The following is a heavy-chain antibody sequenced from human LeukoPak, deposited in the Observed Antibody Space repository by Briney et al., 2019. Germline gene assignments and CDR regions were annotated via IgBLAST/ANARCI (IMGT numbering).Heavy chain of an antibody. CDR1: GGTFSSYA. V-gene: IGHV1-69*04. CDR2: IIPILGIA. CDR3: ARAGPSSGYRYYFDY. J-gene: IGHJ4*02. Sequence: SVKVSCKASGGTFSSYAISWVRQAPGQGLEWMGRIIPILGIANYAQKFQGRVTITADKSTSTAYMELRSLRSDDTAVYYCARAGPSSGYRYYFDYWGQGTLVAVSS. D-gene: IGHD3-22*01.